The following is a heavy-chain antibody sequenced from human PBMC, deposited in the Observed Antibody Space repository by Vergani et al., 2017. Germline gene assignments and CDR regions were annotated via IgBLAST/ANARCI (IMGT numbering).Heavy chain of an antibody. Sequence: EVQLVESGGGLVKPGGSLRLSCAASGFTFSNAWMSWVRQAPGKGLEWVGRIKSKTDGGTTDYAAPVKGRFTISRDDSKNTLYLQMNSLRAEDTAVYYCARVGYGDYNPTFYYYYGMDVWGQGTTVTVSS. CDR1: GFTFSNAW. CDR3: ARVGYGDYNPTFYYYYGMDV. CDR2: IKSKTDGGTT. J-gene: IGHJ6*02. D-gene: IGHD4-17*01. V-gene: IGHV3-15*05.